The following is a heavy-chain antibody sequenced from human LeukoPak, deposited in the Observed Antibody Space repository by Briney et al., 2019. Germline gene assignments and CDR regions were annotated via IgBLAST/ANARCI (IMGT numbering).Heavy chain of an antibody. CDR2: VSFGSSYI. CDR1: GFTFRDYT. J-gene: IGHJ5*02. V-gene: IGHV3-21*01. Sequence: GGSLRLSCAASGFTFRDYTMNWVRQSPGKGLQWVSYVSFGSSYISYADSLKGRFTISRDDAKSSVYLDMTSLRAEDTAVYYCARASTEYAVTDGFDTWGPGTLVTASS. CDR3: ARASTEYAVTDGFDT. D-gene: IGHD4-17*01.